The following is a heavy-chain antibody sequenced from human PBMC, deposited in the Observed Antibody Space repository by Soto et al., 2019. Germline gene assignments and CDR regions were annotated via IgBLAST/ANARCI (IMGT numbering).Heavy chain of an antibody. CDR1: GFTFSSYD. J-gene: IGHJ5*02. V-gene: IGHV3-21*01. CDR3: ARGWFDP. Sequence: GGSLRLSCAASGFTFSSYDMNWVRQAPGKRLEWVSSISSSSSYIYYADSVKGRFTISRDNAKNSLYLLMNSLRVEDTAMYYCARGWFDPWGQGTLVTVSS. CDR2: ISSSSSYI.